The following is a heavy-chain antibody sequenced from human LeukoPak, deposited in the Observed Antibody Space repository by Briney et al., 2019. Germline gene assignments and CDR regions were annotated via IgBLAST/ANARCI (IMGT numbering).Heavy chain of an antibody. CDR2: INPNSGGT. CDR1: GYTFTRYF. D-gene: IGHD4-17*01. V-gene: IGHV1-2*02. J-gene: IGHJ4*02. CDR3: ARAYYGDYEFDY. Sequence: ASVKVSCKASGYTFTRYFMHWVRQAPGQGGDGMGWINPNSGGTNYAQKFQGRVTMTRDTSISTAYMELSRLRSDDTAVYYCARAYYGDYEFDYWGQGTLVAVSS.